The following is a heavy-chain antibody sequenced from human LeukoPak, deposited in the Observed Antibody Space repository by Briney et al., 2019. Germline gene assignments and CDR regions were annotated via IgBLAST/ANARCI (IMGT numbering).Heavy chain of an antibody. CDR1: GGSFSGYY. D-gene: IGHD3-10*01. Sequence: SETLSLTCAVYGGSFSGYYWSWIRQFPGKGLEWIGEINHSGSTNYNPSLKSRVTMSVDTSKNQFSLKLSSVTAADTAVYYCARVSLVRGAPDYYFDYWGQGTLVTVSS. J-gene: IGHJ4*02. CDR2: INHSGST. CDR3: ARVSLVRGAPDYYFDY. V-gene: IGHV4-34*01.